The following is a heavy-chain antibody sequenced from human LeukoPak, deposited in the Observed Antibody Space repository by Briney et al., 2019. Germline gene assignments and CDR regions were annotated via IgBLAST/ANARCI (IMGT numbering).Heavy chain of an antibody. CDR3: LLNYDILTGYYTDY. Sequence: TSETLSLTCAVYGGSFSGYYWSWIRQPPGKGLEWIGEINHSGSTNYNPSLKSRVTISVDTSKNQFSLKLSSVTAADTAVYYCLLNYDILTGYYTDYWGQGTLVTVSS. D-gene: IGHD3-9*01. J-gene: IGHJ4*02. V-gene: IGHV4-34*01. CDR1: GGSFSGYY. CDR2: INHSGST.